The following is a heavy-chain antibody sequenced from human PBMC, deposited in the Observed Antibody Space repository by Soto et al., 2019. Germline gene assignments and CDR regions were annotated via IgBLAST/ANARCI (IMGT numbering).Heavy chain of an antibody. CDR2: IIPILGIA. CDR1: GGTFSSYT. J-gene: IGHJ4*02. CDR3: AGSIAAAGTLDY. D-gene: IGHD6-13*01. Sequence: QVQLVQSGAEVKKPGSSVKVSCKASGGTFSSYTIRWVRQAPGQGLEWMGRIIPILGIANYAQKLQGRVTITADKSTSTAYMELSSLRSEDTAVYYCAGSIAAAGTLDYWGQGTLVTVSS. V-gene: IGHV1-69*02.